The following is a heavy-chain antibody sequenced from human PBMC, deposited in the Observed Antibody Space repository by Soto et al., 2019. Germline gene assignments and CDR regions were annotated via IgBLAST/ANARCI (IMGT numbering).Heavy chain of an antibody. D-gene: IGHD3-9*01. Sequence: QVQLVQSGAEVKKPGASVKVSCKASGHTFTSYAISWVRQAPGQGLEWMGWISVYHGHTNYAQKLRDRVTLTTDTSTSTVYMELRSLRSDDTAVYYCARDPRMHYDVLTASYMPFDYWGQGTLVTVSS. CDR2: ISVYHGHT. CDR3: ARDPRMHYDVLTASYMPFDY. J-gene: IGHJ4*02. V-gene: IGHV1-18*01. CDR1: GHTFTSYA.